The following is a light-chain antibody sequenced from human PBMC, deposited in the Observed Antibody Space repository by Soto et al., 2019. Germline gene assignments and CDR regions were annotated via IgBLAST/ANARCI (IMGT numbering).Light chain of an antibody. CDR1: SNDIGGYNY. CDR3: SSFTTSSTLL. J-gene: IGLJ2*01. V-gene: IGLV2-14*03. CDR2: YVS. Sequence: QSALPQPASVSGSPGPSITISCTGTSNDIGGYNYVSWYQQHPGKAPKLMVYYVSNRPSGVSNRFSGSKSGNTASLTISGLQAEDEADYYCSSFTTSSTLLFGGGTKLTVL.